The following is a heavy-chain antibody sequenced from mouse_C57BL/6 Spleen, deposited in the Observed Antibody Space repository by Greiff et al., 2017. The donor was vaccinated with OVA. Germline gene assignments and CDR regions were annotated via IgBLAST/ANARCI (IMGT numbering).Heavy chain of an antibody. CDR2: IYPSDSET. V-gene: IGHV1-61*01. CDR1: GYTFTSYW. Sequence: QVQLKQPGAELVRPGSSVKLSCKASGYTFTSYWMDWVKQRPGQGLEWIGNIYPSDSETHYNQKFKDKATLTVDKSSSTAYMQLSSLTSEDSAVYYCARVGSTYYFDYWGQGTTLTVSS. CDR3: ARVGSTYYFDY. D-gene: IGHD1-1*01. J-gene: IGHJ2*01.